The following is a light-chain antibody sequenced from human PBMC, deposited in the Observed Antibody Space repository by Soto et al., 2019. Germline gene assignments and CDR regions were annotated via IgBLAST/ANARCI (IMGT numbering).Light chain of an antibody. CDR1: QDISIY. CDR2: AAS. V-gene: IGKV1-17*03. CDR3: LQHSSFPRT. J-gene: IGKJ3*01. Sequence: DIQMNQSPSILSAYVGDRVTITCLASQDISIYLAWFQQKPGEVPKRLIYAASSLQRGVPSRFSGTGSGTEFTLTISSLQPEDFATYYCLQHSSFPRTFGRGGMVDI.